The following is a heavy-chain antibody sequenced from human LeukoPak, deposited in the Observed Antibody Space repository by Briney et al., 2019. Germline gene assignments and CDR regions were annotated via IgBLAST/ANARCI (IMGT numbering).Heavy chain of an antibody. V-gene: IGHV1-69*13. CDR1: GGTFSSYA. J-gene: IGHJ3*02. CDR3: ARDLSRYSGSYSEPYDI. CDR2: IIPIFGTA. Sequence: ASVKVSCKTSGGTFSSYAISWVRQAPGQGLEWMGGIIPIFGTANYAQKFQGRVTITADESTSTAYMELSSLRSEDTAVYYCARDLSRYSGSYSEPYDIWGQGTMVTVSS. D-gene: IGHD1-26*01.